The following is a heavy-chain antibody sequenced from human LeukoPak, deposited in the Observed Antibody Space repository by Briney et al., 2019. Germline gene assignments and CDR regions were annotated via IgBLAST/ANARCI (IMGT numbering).Heavy chain of an antibody. D-gene: IGHD2-15*01. CDR1: GFTVSSNY. CDR2: IYRGGST. CDR3: ARARSQYCSGGSCYSGSDY. V-gene: IGHV3-53*01. J-gene: IGHJ4*02. Sequence: GGSLRLSCAASGFTVSSNYMSWVRQAPGKGLEWVSVIYRGGSTYYADSVKGRFTLSRDNSKNTLYLQMNSLGAEDTAVYYCARARSQYCSGGSCYSGSDYWGQGTLVTVSS.